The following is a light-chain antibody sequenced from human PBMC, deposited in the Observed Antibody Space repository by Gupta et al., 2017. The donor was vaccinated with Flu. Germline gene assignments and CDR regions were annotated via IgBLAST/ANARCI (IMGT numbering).Light chain of an antibody. CDR1: SSDVGSYNL. J-gene: IGLJ2*01. CDR2: EVS. CDR3: CSYAGSSTLVV. V-gene: IGLV2-23*02. Sequence: ITISCTGTSSDVGSYNLVSWYQQHPGKAPKLMIYEVSKRPSGVSNRFSGSKSGNTASLTISGLQAEDEADYYCCSYAGSSTLVVFGGGTKLTVL.